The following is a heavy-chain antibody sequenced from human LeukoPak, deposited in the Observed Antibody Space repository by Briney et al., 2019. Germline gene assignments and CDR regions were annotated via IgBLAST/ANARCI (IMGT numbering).Heavy chain of an antibody. Sequence: SETLSLTCTVSGGSLSSSSYYGASVRQPPGKGLGWIGSIYYSGRTYNNPSRRSRVTISVHTSKNQFSLKLSCVAAADTSVYYCARRGYSGSYPSYFDYWGEGSLVTVSS. J-gene: IGHJ4*02. CDR2: IYYSGRT. CDR3: ARRGYSGSYPSYFDY. D-gene: IGHD1-26*01. CDR1: GGSLSSSSYY. V-gene: IGHV4-39*01.